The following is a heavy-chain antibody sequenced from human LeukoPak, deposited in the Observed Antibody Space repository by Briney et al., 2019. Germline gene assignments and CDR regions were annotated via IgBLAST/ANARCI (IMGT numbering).Heavy chain of an antibody. J-gene: IGHJ5*02. V-gene: IGHV1-18*04. D-gene: IGHD3-10*02. Sequence: ASVKVSCKASGSTFTRYYIHWVRQAPGQGLEWMGWISAYNGNANYAQKLQGRVTMTTDTSTSTAYMELRSLRSDDTAVYYCARDYIPGGSTLRMFWFDPWGQGTLVTVSS. CDR1: GSTFTRYY. CDR3: ARDYIPGGSTLRMFWFDP. CDR2: ISAYNGNA.